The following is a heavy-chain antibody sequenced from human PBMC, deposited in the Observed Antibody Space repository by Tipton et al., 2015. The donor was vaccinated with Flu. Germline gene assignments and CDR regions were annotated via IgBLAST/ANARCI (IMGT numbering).Heavy chain of an antibody. D-gene: IGHD3-10*02. CDR1: GDSIRNDYF. J-gene: IGHJ4*02. CDR2: IHRSGST. CDR3: ARHTGDSVRGVIDY. V-gene: IGHV4-38-2*01. Sequence: TLSLTCAVSGDSIRNDYFWGWIRQPPGKGLEWIATIHRSGSTKYNPSLKSRLTMSVDTSKNQFSLKLSSVTAADTAVYYCARHTGDSVRGVIDYWGQGTLVTVSS.